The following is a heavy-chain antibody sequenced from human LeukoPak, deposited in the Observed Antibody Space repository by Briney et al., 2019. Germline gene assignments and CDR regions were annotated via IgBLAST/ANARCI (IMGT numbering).Heavy chain of an antibody. CDR1: GGSISSGGYS. Sequence: PSETLSLTCAVSGGSISSGGYSWSWIRQPPGKGLEWIGYMYYSGNTNYNPSLKSRVTISVDTSKNQFSLKVSSVTAADTAVYYCARDEAVAGSDYYYGMDVWGQGTTVTVSS. D-gene: IGHD6-19*01. CDR2: MYYSGNT. CDR3: ARDEAVAGSDYYYGMDV. V-gene: IGHV4-61*08. J-gene: IGHJ6*02.